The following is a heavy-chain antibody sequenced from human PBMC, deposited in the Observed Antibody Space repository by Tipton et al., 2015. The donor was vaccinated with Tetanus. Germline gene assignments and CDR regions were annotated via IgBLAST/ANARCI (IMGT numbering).Heavy chain of an antibody. V-gene: IGHV3-21*01. CDR3: ARDSTHRRDGYNDFDY. D-gene: IGHD5-24*01. CDR1: GFTFSSYS. Sequence: SLRLSCAASGFTFSSYSMNWVRQAPGKGLEWVSSISSSSSYIYYADSVKGQFTISRDNAKNSLYLQMNSLRAEDTAVYYCARDSTHRRDGYNDFDYWGQGTLVTVSS. J-gene: IGHJ4*02. CDR2: ISSSSSYI.